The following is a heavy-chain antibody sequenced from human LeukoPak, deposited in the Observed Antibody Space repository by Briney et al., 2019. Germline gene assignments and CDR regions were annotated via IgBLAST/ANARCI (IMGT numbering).Heavy chain of an antibody. CDR1: GFTFEDYA. D-gene: IGHD3-16*01. V-gene: IGHV3-43*02. CDR3: AKDRGGVDY. CDR2: ITGDGGST. J-gene: IGHJ4*02. Sequence: PGGSLRLSCAASGFTFEDYAMHWVRQAPGKGVEWVSLITGDGGSTYYADSVKGRFTVSGDNSKNSLYLQMNSLRSEDSALYYCAKDRGGVDYWGQGTLVTVSS.